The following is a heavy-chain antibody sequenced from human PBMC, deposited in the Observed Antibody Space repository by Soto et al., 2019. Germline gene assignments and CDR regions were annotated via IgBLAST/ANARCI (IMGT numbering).Heavy chain of an antibody. V-gene: IGHV4-30-2*01. J-gene: IGHJ4*02. D-gene: IGHD6-6*01. CDR3: AGGIAARPLGY. CDR2: IYHSGST. CDR1: GGSISSCGYS. Sequence: PSETLSLTCAVSGGSISSCGYSWSWIRQPPGKGLEWIGYIYHSGSTYYNPSLKSRVTISVDRSKNQFSLKLSSVTAADTAVYYCAGGIAARPLGYWGQGTLVTVS.